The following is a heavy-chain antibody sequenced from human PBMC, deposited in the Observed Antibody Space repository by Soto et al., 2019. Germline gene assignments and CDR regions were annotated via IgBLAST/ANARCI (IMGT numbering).Heavy chain of an antibody. V-gene: IGHV1-69*02. Sequence: QVQLVQSGAEVKKPGSSVKVSCKASGGTFSSYTISWVRQAPGQGLEWMGRIIPILGIANYAQKFQGRVTITADKSTSTAYMELSSLRSEDTAVYYCAGVGDYGDYWDYWGQGTLVTVSS. CDR2: IIPILGIA. CDR1: GGTFSSYT. D-gene: IGHD4-17*01. CDR3: AGVGDYGDYWDY. J-gene: IGHJ4*02.